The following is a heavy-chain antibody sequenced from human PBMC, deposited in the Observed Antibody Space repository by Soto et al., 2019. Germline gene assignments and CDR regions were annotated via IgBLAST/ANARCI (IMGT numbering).Heavy chain of an antibody. D-gene: IGHD6-19*01. CDR2: SSTHGGST. CDR1: GFTFSIYA. J-gene: IGHJ5*02. V-gene: IGHV3-64D*06. CDR3: VKDGDSSGWYNWFDT. Sequence: GGSLTLSCSASGFTFSIYAMHWVRQAPGKGLEYVSASSTHGGSTYYTDSVKGRFTISRDNSKNTLYLQMSSLRVEDTAVYYCVKDGDSSGWYNWFDTWGQGT.